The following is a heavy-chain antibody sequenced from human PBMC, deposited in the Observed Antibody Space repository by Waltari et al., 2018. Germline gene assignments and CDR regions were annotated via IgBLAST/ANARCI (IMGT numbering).Heavy chain of an antibody. J-gene: IGHJ4*02. CDR1: GFTFSGSA. V-gene: IGHV3-73*01. CDR2: IRSKANSDAT. Sequence: EVQLVESGGGLVQPGGSLKLSCAASGFTFSGSAMHWVRRASGKGLEWVGRIRSKANSDATAYAASVKGRFTISRDDSKDTAYLQMNSLKTEETAVYYCTRLPSSGLDYWGQGTLVTVSS. D-gene: IGHD6-19*01. CDR3: TRLPSSGLDY.